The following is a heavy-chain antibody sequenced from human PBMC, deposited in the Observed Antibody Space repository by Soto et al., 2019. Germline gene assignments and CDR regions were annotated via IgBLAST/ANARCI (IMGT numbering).Heavy chain of an antibody. V-gene: IGHV3-53*01. J-gene: IGHJ4*02. Sequence: GGSLRLSCAASGFTVSSNYMSWVRQAPGKGLEWVSVIYSGGSTYYADSVKGRFTISRDNSKNTLYLQMNSLRAEDTAVYYCARRRSGWYKSYYFDYWGQGTLVTVSS. CDR3: ARRRSGWYKSYYFDY. CDR2: IYSGGST. CDR1: GFTVSSNY. D-gene: IGHD6-19*01.